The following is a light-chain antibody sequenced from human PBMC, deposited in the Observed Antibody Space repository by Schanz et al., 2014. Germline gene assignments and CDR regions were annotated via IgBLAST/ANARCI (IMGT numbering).Light chain of an antibody. Sequence: EILITHSPSTLSFSPFQISTLSFLSLPLFSPPFSFSPPPPCPPPRLLIHYASARATGTPDRFSGSGSGTDFTLTINRLEAEDFAVYYCHHYGGSPYTFGQGTKLEIK. CDR2: YAS. V-gene: IGKV3D-20*01. CDR1: PLFSPPF. CDR3: HHYGGSPYT. J-gene: IGKJ2*01.